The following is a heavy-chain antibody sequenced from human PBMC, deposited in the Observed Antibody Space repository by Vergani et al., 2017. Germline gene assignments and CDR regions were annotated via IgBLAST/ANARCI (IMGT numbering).Heavy chain of an antibody. V-gene: IGHV1-69*01. CDR2: IIPMFGTT. D-gene: IGHD6-19*01. Sequence: QVQLVQSGAEVKKPGSSVKVSCKASGGTFSSYSTLWVRQAPGQGLEWMGGIIPMFGTTYYAQKFQGRVTITADESTSTAYMELNSLRSEDTAVYYCARGGRAKWLVRVYLDYWGQGTLVTGSS. J-gene: IGHJ4*02. CDR3: ARGGRAKWLVRVYLDY. CDR1: GGTFSSYS.